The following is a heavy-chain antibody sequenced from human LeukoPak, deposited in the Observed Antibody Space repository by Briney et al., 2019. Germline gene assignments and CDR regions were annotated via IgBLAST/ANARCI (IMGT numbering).Heavy chain of an antibody. CDR2: ISSSSSYI. CDR3: ARVGGVMTADY. CDR1: GFTFSNYW. Sequence: KAGGSLRLSCVASGFTFSNYWMSWVRQAPGKGLEWVSSISSSSSYIYYADSVKGRFTISRDNAKNSLYLQMNSLRAEDTAVYYCARVGGVMTADYWGQGTLVTVSS. J-gene: IGHJ4*02. D-gene: IGHD2-21*02. V-gene: IGHV3-21*01.